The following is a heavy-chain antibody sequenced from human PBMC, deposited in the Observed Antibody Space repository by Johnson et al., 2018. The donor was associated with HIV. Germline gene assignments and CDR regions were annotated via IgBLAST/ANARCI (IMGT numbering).Heavy chain of an antibody. J-gene: IGHJ3*02. CDR1: GFTFSDYY. Sequence: QVQLVESGGGLVQPGRSLRLSRAASGFTFSDYYMSWIRQAPGKGLEWVSYISSSGSTIYYADSVKGRFTISRDKAKNSLYLQMNSLRAEDSAVYYCAREIIAAADDIWGQGTMVTVSS. CDR3: AREIIAAADDI. V-gene: IGHV3-11*04. D-gene: IGHD6-13*01. CDR2: ISSSGSTI.